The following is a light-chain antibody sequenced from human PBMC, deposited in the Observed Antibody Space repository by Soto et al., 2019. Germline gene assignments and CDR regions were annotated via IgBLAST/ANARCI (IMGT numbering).Light chain of an antibody. J-gene: IGKJ4*01. CDR3: QQYKVWPLT. CDR2: VAS. Sequence: EILMTQSPATLSVSPGERATLSCRASQSVSSNLAWYQQKPGQTPKLLIYVASTRATGIPARFSGSGSGTAFTLTISSLQSEDFAVYYCQQYKVWPLTFGGGTKVEFK. CDR1: QSVSSN. V-gene: IGKV3-15*01.